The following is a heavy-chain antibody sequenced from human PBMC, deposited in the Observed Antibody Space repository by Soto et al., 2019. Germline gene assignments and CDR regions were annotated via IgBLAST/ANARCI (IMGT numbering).Heavy chain of an antibody. CDR1: GGTFSSYT. V-gene: IGHV1-69*08. Sequence: QVQLVQSGAEVKKPGSSVKVSCKASGGTFSSYTISWVRQAPGQGLEWMGRIIPILGIANYAQKFQGRVTITADKSTSPAYMELSSLRSEDTAVYYCARDRIAARRGEVDWGQGTLVTVSS. CDR2: IIPILGIA. D-gene: IGHD6-6*01. CDR3: ARDRIAARRGEVD. J-gene: IGHJ4*02.